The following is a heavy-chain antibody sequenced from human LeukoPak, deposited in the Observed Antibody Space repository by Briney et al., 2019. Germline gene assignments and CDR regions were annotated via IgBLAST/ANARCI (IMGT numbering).Heavy chain of an antibody. J-gene: IGHJ6*03. Sequence: SETLSLTCAVYGGSFSGYYWSWIRQPPGKGLEWIGEINHSGSTNYNPSLKSRVTISVDTSKNQFSLKLSSVTAADTAVYYCARVVGGQPYYMDVWGKGTTVTVSS. CDR3: ARVVGGQPYYMDV. D-gene: IGHD3-10*01. CDR1: GGSFSGYY. V-gene: IGHV4-34*01. CDR2: INHSGST.